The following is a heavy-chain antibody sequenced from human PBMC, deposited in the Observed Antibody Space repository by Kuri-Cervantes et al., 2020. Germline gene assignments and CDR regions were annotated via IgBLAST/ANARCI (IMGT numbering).Heavy chain of an antibody. CDR2: INPSGGST. D-gene: IGHD3-22*01. Sequence: ASVKVSCKASGYTFTSYYMHWVRQAPGQGLEWMGIINPSGGSTNYAEKFQSRVTMTRDTSTSTVYMELSSLRSDDTAVYYCARVWSYYYDSSGYLWFDPWGQGTLVTVSS. CDR3: ARVWSYYYDSSGYLWFDP. J-gene: IGHJ5*02. V-gene: IGHV1-46*01. CDR1: GYTFTSYY.